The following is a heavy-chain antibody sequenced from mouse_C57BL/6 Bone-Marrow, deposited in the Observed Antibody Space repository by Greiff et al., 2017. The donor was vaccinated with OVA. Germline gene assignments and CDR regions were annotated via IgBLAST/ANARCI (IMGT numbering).Heavy chain of an antibody. D-gene: IGHD3-2*02. V-gene: IGHV5-6*01. J-gene: IGHJ3*01. CDR2: ISSGGSYT. CDR1: GFTFSSYG. Sequence: EVKLVESGGDLVKPGGSLKLSCAASGFTFSSYGMSWVRQTPDKRLEWVATISSGGSYTYYPDSVKGRFTISRDNAKNTLYLQMSSLKSEDTAMYYCARHSSGSLFAYWGQGTLVTVSS. CDR3: ARHSSGSLFAY.